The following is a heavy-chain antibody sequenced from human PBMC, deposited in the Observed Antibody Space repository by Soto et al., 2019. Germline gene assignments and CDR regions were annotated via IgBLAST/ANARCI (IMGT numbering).Heavy chain of an antibody. V-gene: IGHV3-30-3*01. CDR3: ARDGWATVTGFDYGMDV. D-gene: IGHD4-17*01. Sequence: PGGSLRRSCAASGFTFSSYAMHWVRQAPGKGLEWVAVISYDGSNKYYADSVKGRFTISRDNSKNTLYLQMNSLRAEDTAVYYCARDGWATVTGFDYGMDVWGQGTTVTVSS. CDR2: ISYDGSNK. J-gene: IGHJ6*02. CDR1: GFTFSSYA.